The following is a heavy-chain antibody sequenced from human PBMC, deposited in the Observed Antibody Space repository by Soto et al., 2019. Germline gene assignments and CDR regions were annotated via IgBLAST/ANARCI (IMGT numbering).Heavy chain of an antibody. CDR3: AHSVVAGLGYYFDY. V-gene: IGHV2-5*02. CDR2: IYWDDDK. Sequence: QITLKESGPTLVKPTQTLTLTCTFSGFSLSSTRVAVGWIRQPPGKALEWLALIYWDDDKRYSSFLKSRLTITKDTSKNQVVVTMTNMDPVDTATYYCAHSVVAGLGYYFDYWGQGTLVTVSS. CDR1: GFSLSSTRVA. D-gene: IGHD6-19*01. J-gene: IGHJ4*02.